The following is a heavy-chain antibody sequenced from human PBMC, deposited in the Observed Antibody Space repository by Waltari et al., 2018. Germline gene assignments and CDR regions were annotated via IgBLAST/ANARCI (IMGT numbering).Heavy chain of an antibody. CDR3: ARNTAMAPFDY. Sequence: QVQLQESGPGLVKPSATLSLTCTVSGGSISSYYWSWIRQPPGKGLEWIGYIYYSGSTNYNPSLKSRVTISVDTSKNQFSLKLSSVTAADTAVYYCARNTAMAPFDYWGQGTLVTVSS. D-gene: IGHD5-18*01. V-gene: IGHV4-59*01. CDR1: GGSISSYY. J-gene: IGHJ4*02. CDR2: IYYSGST.